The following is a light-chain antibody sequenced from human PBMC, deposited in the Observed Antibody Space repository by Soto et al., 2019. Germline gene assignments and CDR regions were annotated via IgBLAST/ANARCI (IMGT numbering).Light chain of an antibody. J-gene: IGLJ1*01. CDR3: SSYTTSSTRV. CDR2: EVR. Sequence: SVLTQPASVSRSPGQSITITCTGTSSDVGAYDFVSWYQQHPDKAPKLMIYEVRNRPSGVSNRFSGSKSVNTATLTISGLQAEDEADYYCSSYTTSSTRVFGTGTKVTVL. V-gene: IGLV2-14*03. CDR1: SSDVGAYDF.